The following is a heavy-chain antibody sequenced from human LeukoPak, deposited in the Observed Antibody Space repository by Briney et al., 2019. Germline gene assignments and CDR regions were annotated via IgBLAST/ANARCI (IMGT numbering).Heavy chain of an antibody. CDR3: AKDRSLQNFDY. Sequence: GGSLRLSCAASGFSFTSYAMSWVRQAPGKGLEWVSAISGSGGSTYYADPVKGRFTISRDNSKNTLYLQMNSLRAEDTAAYYCAKDRSLQNFDYWGQGTLVTVSS. CDR2: ISGSGGST. J-gene: IGHJ4*02. CDR1: GFSFTSYA. V-gene: IGHV3-23*01.